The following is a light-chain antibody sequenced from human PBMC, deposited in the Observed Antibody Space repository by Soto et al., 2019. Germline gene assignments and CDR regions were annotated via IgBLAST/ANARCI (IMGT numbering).Light chain of an antibody. CDR3: PEYNDNWT. Sequence: DIQMTQSPSTLSASVGDRVTITCRASQSISSWLAWYQQKPGTAPKLLIYKASTLQSGVPSRFSGSGSGTEITLTMGSLQTDDSETDYEPEYNDNWTFGQGTKVYIK. CDR1: QSISSW. J-gene: IGKJ1*01. CDR2: KAS. V-gene: IGKV1-5*03.